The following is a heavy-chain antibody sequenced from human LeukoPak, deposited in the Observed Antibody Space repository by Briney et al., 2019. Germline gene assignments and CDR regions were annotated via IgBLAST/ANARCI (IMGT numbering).Heavy chain of an antibody. CDR3: ARLNKTPTVYYYDSSGESDY. V-gene: IGHV4-59*08. J-gene: IGHJ4*02. CDR2: IYYSGRT. Sequence: SETLSLTCTVSGDSISSSYWTWIRQSPGEGLEWIGYIYYSGRTNYNPSLKSRVTMSVDTSKNQFSLTLRSVSAADTAVYYCARLNKTPTVYYYDSSGESDYWGQGTLVTVAS. D-gene: IGHD3-22*01. CDR1: GDSISSSY.